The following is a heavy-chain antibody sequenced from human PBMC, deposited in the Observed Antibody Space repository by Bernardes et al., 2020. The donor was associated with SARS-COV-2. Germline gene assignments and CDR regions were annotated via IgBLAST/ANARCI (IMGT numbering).Heavy chain of an antibody. Sequence: GGSLRLSCAASGFTLRSYAMSWVRQAPGQGLEWVSAISGSGYTTYYADSVKGRFTISRDNSKNTVYLQMSSLRADDTAVYLCARNAGHGGGLLRLYYFDYWGQGTLVTVSS. V-gene: IGHV3-23*01. CDR1: GFTLRSYA. D-gene: IGHD3-10*01. CDR2: ISGSGYTT. J-gene: IGHJ4*02. CDR3: ARNAGHGGGLLRLYYFDY.